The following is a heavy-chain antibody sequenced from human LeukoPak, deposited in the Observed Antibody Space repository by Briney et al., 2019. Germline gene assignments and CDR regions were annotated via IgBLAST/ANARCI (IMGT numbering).Heavy chain of an antibody. V-gene: IGHV4-39*01. Sequence: PSETLSLTCTVSGGSINSGTYYWGWIRQPPGKGLEWIGTIYYSGTTYYNSSLKSRVTISVDTSKNQFSLKVSSVTAADTAVYYCARHKSGSYLDCWGQGTLVTVSS. CDR1: GGSINSGTYY. J-gene: IGHJ4*02. CDR3: ARHKSGSYLDC. CDR2: IYYSGTT. D-gene: IGHD1-26*01.